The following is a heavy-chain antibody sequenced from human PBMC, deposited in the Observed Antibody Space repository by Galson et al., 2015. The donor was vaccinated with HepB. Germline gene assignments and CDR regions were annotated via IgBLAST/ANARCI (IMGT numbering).Heavy chain of an antibody. D-gene: IGHD6-19*01. V-gene: IGHV3-33*08. CDR3: ARDHSSGLFYLDY. CDR1: GFTFSSYG. CDR2: IWFDGSKK. Sequence: SLRLSCAASGFTFSSYGMHWVRQAPGKGLEWVAVIWFDGSKKYHADSVKGRFTISRDNSKNMNTLYLQMNSLGVEDTAVYYCARDHSSGLFYLDYWGQGTVVSVSA. J-gene: IGHJ4*02.